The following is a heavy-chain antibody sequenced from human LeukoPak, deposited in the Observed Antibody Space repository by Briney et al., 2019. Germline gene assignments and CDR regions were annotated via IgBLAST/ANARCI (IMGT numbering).Heavy chain of an antibody. CDR1: GFAFSTYG. Sequence: GGSLRLSCAASGFAFSTYGMHWVRQAPGKGLEWVAVISYDGTNKYFADSVKGRLTISRDNSKSTLYLQMNSLRAEDTAVYYCAKDPGFCSTTGCSIDYWGQGTLVTVSS. CDR3: AKDPGFCSTTGCSIDY. CDR2: ISYDGTNK. V-gene: IGHV3-30*18. J-gene: IGHJ4*02. D-gene: IGHD2-2*01.